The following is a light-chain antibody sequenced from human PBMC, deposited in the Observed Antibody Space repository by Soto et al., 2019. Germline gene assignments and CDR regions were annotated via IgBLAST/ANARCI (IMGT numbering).Light chain of an antibody. Sequence: LASLAVSIGERVTLSCRVCQRISSILAWYQQKHGQAPRLLIYGASTWNTGIPSRFSGSGSGTEFTLTISSLQSDDFATYYCQQYNIYSEFTFGQGSNVDVK. CDR2: GAS. V-gene: IGKV3-15*01. J-gene: IGKJ3*01. CDR1: QRISSI. CDR3: QQYNIYSEFT.